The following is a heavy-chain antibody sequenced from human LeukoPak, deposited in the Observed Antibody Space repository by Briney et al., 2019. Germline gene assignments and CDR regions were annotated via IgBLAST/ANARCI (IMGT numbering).Heavy chain of an antibody. Sequence: KPSETLSLTCTVSGGSISSSSYYWGWIRQPPGKGLEWIGSIYYSGSTYYNPSLKSRVTISVDTSKNQFSLKLSSVTAADTAIYYCTRESRPFCPFAFWGQGVMVTVSS. J-gene: IGHJ4*02. CDR1: GGSISSSSYY. CDR3: TRESRPFCPFAF. D-gene: IGHD2-2*01. V-gene: IGHV4-39*07. CDR2: IYYSGST.